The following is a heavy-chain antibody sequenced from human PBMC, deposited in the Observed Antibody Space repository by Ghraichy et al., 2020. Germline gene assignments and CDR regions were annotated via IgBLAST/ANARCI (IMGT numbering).Heavy chain of an antibody. CDR1: GGSISSYY. CDR3: ARVFPATPPPNRPSYVWFDP. J-gene: IGHJ5*02. V-gene: IGHV4-59*01. Sequence: SETLSLTCTVSGGSISSYYWSWIRQPPGKGLEWIGYIYYSGSTNYNPSLKSRVTISVDTSKNQFSLKLSSVTAADTAVYYCARVFPATPPPNRPSYVWFDPWGQGTLVTVSS. D-gene: IGHD5-12*01. CDR2: IYYSGST.